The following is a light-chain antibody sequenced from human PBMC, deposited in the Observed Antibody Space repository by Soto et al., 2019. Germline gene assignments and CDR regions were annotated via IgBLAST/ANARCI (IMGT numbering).Light chain of an antibody. J-gene: IGLJ1*01. CDR2: ELF. CDR1: SSDIGAYSY. Sequence: QSALTQPASVSGSPGQSITISCTGTSSDIGAYSYVSWYQQQPGKAPKLIIYELFNRPSGVSNRFSGSKSGSTASLTISGLRAEDEAYYYCCSYTYTNTAVFGTGTKLTVL. V-gene: IGLV2-14*01. CDR3: CSYTYTNTAV.